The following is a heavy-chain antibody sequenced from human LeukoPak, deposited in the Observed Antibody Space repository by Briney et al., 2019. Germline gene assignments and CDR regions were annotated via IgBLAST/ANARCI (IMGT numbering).Heavy chain of an antibody. Sequence: PSETLSLTCTVSGGSISIYYWSWIRQPPGKGLEWIGYIYYSGSTNYNPSLKSRVTISVDTSKNQFSLKLSSVTAADTAVYYCARGGSGWTLSFDYWGQGTLVTVSS. V-gene: IGHV4-59*01. D-gene: IGHD6-19*01. CDR2: IYYSGST. CDR3: ARGGSGWTLSFDY. CDR1: GGSISIYY. J-gene: IGHJ4*02.